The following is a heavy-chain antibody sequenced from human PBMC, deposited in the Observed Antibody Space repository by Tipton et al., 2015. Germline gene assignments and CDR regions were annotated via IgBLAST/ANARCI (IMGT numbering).Heavy chain of an antibody. J-gene: IGHJ6*02. Sequence: SLRLSCAASGFTFNIYAMSWVRQAPGQGLEWVSSISGTGGTTYYAESARGRFTISRDNSKNTLYLQMNSLRAEDTAVYYCAKDKYSSGPPRYYYYGMDVWGQGTTVTVSS. CDR1: GFTFNIYA. CDR2: ISGTGGTT. V-gene: IGHV3-23*01. CDR3: AKDKYSSGPPRYYYYGMDV. D-gene: IGHD6-19*01.